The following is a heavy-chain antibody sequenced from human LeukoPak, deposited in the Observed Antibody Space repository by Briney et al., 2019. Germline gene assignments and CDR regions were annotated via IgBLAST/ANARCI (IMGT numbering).Heavy chain of an antibody. V-gene: IGHV3-30*02. CDR1: GFTFTDYW. D-gene: IGHD1-14*01. J-gene: IGHJ5*02. Sequence: PGGSLRLSCAASGFTFTDYWMSWVRQAPGKGLEWVAFTRHDGSKEYYADSVKGRFTISRDNSKNTLYLQMNTLRAEDTAVYYCAKGPSGNQFDPWGQGTLVSVSS. CDR2: TRHDGSKE. CDR3: AKGPSGNQFDP.